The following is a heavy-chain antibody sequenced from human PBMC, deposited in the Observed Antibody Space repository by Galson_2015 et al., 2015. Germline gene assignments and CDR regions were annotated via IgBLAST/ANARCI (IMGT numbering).Heavy chain of an antibody. Sequence: SVKVSCKASGYTFTSYAMHWVRQAPGQRLEWMGWINAGNGNTKYSQKFQGRVTITRDTSASTAYMELSSLRSEDTAVYYCARDIVATITHYYYYMDVWGKGTTVTVSS. CDR1: GYTFTSYA. D-gene: IGHD5-12*01. CDR2: INAGNGNT. V-gene: IGHV1-3*01. CDR3: ARDIVATITHYYYYMDV. J-gene: IGHJ6*03.